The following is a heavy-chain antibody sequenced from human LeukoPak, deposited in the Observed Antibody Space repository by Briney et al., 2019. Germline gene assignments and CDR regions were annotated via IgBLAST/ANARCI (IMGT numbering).Heavy chain of an antibody. CDR3: ARAGGSYDAFDY. CDR1: GFTFSSYG. V-gene: IGHV3-30*03. CDR2: ISYDGSNK. J-gene: IGHJ4*02. Sequence: GGSLRLSCAASGFTFSSYGMHWVRQAPGKGLEWVAVISYDGSNKYYADSVKGRFTISRDNSKNTLYLQMNSLRAEDTAVYYCARAGGSYDAFDYWGQGTLVTVSS. D-gene: IGHD1-26*01.